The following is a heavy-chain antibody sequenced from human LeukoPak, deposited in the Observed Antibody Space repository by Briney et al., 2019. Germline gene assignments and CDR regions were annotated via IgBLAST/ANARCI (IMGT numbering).Heavy chain of an antibody. D-gene: IGHD2-21*01. Sequence: GGSLRLSCAPSGFTFNTYGMHWVRQAPGTGLEWVAVISYDGSNEYYADSVKGRFTISRDNSKNTLYLQMSSLRAEDTAVYYCAKEFNRGLPDYWGQGTLVTVPS. V-gene: IGHV3-30*18. J-gene: IGHJ4*02. CDR1: GFTFNTYG. CDR3: AKEFNRGLPDY. CDR2: ISYDGSNE.